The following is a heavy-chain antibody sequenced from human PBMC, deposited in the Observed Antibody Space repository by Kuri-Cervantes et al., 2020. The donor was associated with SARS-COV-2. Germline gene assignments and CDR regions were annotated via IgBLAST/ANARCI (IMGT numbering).Heavy chain of an antibody. V-gene: IGHV3-69-1*01. CDR1: GFTFSDYY. J-gene: IGHJ4*02. Sequence: GGSLRLSCAASGFTFSDYYMNWVRQAPGKGLEWVSSISSSSTIYYADSVKGRFTISRDNAKNPLYLQMNSLRAEDTAVYYCARDLYDSSGYYSPHVFDYWGQETLVTVSS. CDR2: ISSSSTI. CDR3: ARDLYDSSGYYSPHVFDY. D-gene: IGHD3-22*01.